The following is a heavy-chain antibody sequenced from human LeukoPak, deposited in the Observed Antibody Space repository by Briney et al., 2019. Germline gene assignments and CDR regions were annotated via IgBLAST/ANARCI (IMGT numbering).Heavy chain of an antibody. J-gene: IGHJ4*02. D-gene: IGHD5-18*01. CDR1: GFTFSSYA. CDR2: ISYDGSNK. CDR3: ARDVNSYAHCGH. V-gene: IGHV3-30*14. Sequence: GGSLRLSCAASGFTFSSYAMHRVRQAPGKGLEWVAVISYDGSNKYYADSVKGRFTISRDNSRNMLYLQMNSLRAEDTAVYYCARDVNSYAHCGHWGQGTLVTVSS.